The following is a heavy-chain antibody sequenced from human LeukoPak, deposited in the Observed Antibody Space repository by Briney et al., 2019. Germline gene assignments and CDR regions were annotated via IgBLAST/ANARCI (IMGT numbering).Heavy chain of an antibody. Sequence: GGSLRLSCAASGFTFSDYYMSWIRQAPGRGLEWVSYISSSGSTIYYADSVKGRFTISRDNAKSSLYLQMNSLRAEDTAVYYCARDGSSWYNYYYYYGMDVWGQGTTVTVSS. V-gene: IGHV3-11*01. D-gene: IGHD6-13*01. CDR1: GFTFSDYY. CDR2: ISSSGSTI. J-gene: IGHJ6*02. CDR3: ARDGSSWYNYYYYYGMDV.